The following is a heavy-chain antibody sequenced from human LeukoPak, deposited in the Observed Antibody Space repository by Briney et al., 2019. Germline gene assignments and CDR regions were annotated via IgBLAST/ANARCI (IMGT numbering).Heavy chain of an antibody. CDR3: APGRVIHSSSWYSPQDY. CDR2: ISSSSSYI. J-gene: IGHJ4*02. Sequence: GGSLRLSCAASGFTFSSYSMNWVRQAPGKGLEWVSSISSSSSYIYYADSVKGRFTISRDNSKNTLFLQMNSLRAEDTAVYYCAPGRVIHSSSWYSPQDYWGQGTLVTVSS. CDR1: GFTFSSYS. V-gene: IGHV3-21*04. D-gene: IGHD6-13*01.